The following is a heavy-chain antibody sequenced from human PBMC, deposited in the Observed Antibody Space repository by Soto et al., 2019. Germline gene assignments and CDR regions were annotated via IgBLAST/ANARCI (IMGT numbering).Heavy chain of an antibody. Sequence: QVHLVQSGAEVKKSGASVKVSCKGSGYDFTTYGITWVRQAPGQGLEWMAWISAHNGNTDYAQKLQARATVTRDTSTSTAYMELRSLRSDDTAVYYCARGRYGDYWGQGALVTVSS. CDR2: ISAHNGNT. CDR3: ARGRYGDY. V-gene: IGHV1-18*01. CDR1: GYDFTTYG. D-gene: IGHD1-1*01. J-gene: IGHJ4*02.